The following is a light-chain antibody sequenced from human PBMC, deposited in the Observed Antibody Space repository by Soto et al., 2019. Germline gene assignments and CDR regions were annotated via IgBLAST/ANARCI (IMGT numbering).Light chain of an antibody. CDR3: QHYDHLPPLS. J-gene: IGKJ4*01. CDR2: DAS. CDR1: QDIRNY. Sequence: DIQMTQSPSSLSASVGDRVTITCQASQDIRNYLNWYQQKPGKAPNLLIYDASNLRAGVPSRFSGSGPGTEFTFTINSLQPEDIATYYFQHYDHLPPLSFGGGTKVEIK. V-gene: IGKV1-33*01.